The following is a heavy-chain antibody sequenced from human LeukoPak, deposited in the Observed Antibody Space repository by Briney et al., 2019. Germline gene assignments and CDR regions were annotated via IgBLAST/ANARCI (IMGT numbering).Heavy chain of an antibody. D-gene: IGHD3-16*02. Sequence: GGSLLLSCATSGSTFSTSRMHWVRQAPGKGLMWVSSMTSAGNTIDYEDSVKGRFTISRDNAKNTLFLQMDSLRAEDTAVYYCATAGSYRFDHWGKGTVVTVCS. CDR2: MTSAGNTI. CDR3: ATAGSYRFDH. J-gene: IGHJ4*02. V-gene: IGHV3-74*01. CDR1: GSTFSTSR.